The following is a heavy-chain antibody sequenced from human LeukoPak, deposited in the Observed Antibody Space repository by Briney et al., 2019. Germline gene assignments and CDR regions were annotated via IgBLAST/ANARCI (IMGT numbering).Heavy chain of an antibody. CDR2: ISGSGGST. Sequence: GGSLRLSCAASGFTFSSYAMSWVRQAPGKGVEWVSAISGSGGSTYYADCVKGRFTISRDNSKNTLYLQMNSLRAEDTAVYYCAKAPSAVAGTPYYFDYWGQGTLVTVSS. J-gene: IGHJ4*02. CDR3: AKAPSAVAGTPYYFDY. CDR1: GFTFSSYA. D-gene: IGHD6-19*01. V-gene: IGHV3-23*01.